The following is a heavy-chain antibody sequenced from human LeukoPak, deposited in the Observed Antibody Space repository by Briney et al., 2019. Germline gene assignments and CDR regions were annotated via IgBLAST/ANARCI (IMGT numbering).Heavy chain of an antibody. D-gene: IGHD3-3*01. J-gene: IGHJ6*02. CDR3: ARETRPIFGVALPSYGMDV. V-gene: IGHV1-18*01. Sequence: ASVKVSCKASGHTFTSYGISWVRQAPGQGLEWMGWISAYNGNTNYAQKLQGRVTMTTDTSTSTAYMELRSLRSDDTAVYYCARETRPIFGVALPSYGMDVWGQGTTVTVSS. CDR1: GHTFTSYG. CDR2: ISAYNGNT.